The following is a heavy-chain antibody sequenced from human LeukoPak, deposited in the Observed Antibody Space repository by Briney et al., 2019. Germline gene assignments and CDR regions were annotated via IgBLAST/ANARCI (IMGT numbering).Heavy chain of an antibody. CDR3: ARDSGDSSGWDGDAFDI. J-gene: IGHJ3*02. V-gene: IGHV1-69*13. D-gene: IGHD6-19*01. CDR1: GGTFSSYA. CDR2: IIPIFGTA. Sequence: ASVKVSCKASGGTFSSYAISWVRQAPGQGLEWMGGIIPIFGTANYAQKFQGRVTITADESTSTAYMELSSLRSEDTAVYYCARDSGDSSGWDGDAFDIWGQGTMVTVSS.